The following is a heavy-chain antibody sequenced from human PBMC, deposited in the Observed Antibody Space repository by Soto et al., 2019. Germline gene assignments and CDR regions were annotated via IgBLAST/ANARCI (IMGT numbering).Heavy chain of an antibody. CDR1: GCTFTSYD. J-gene: IGHJ6*03. CDR3: ARGVLSSSWRRGGTRYYYYMDV. CDR2: MNPNSGNT. Sequence: GASVKVSCKASGCTFTSYDINWVRQATGQGLEWMGWMNPNSGNTGYAQKFQGRVTMTRNTSISTAYMELSSLRSEDTAVYYCARGVLSSSWRRGGTRYYYYMDVWGKGTTVTVSS. D-gene: IGHD6-13*01. V-gene: IGHV1-8*01.